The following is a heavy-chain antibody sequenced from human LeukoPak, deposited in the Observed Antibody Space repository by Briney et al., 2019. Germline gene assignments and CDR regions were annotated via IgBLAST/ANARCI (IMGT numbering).Heavy chain of an antibody. CDR1: GFTFSNYG. V-gene: IGHV3-30*18. Sequence: PGGSLRLSCAASGFTFSNYGMHWVRQAPGKGLEWVAVISYDGSNKYYVDSVKGRFTISRDNSKSTLYLQMNSLRAEDTAVYYCAKDPVHTGRFDFWGQGTLVTVSS. J-gene: IGHJ4*02. D-gene: IGHD1-1*01. CDR2: ISYDGSNK. CDR3: AKDPVHTGRFDF.